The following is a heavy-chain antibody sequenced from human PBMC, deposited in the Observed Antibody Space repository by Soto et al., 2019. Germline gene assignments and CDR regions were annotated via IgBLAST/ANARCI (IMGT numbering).Heavy chain of an antibody. CDR3: TRADLTVTLSVFDP. J-gene: IGHJ5*02. V-gene: IGHV3-30-3*01. D-gene: IGHD4-17*01. CDR1: GFIFSRYF. Sequence: SLRLSCAASGFIFSRYFMHWVRQAPGKGLEWVALISDDGSTKYYADSVTGRFTISRDNSKNTLYLQMNSLSADDTAVYYCTRADLTVTLSVFDPWGQGTLVTVSS. CDR2: ISDDGSTK.